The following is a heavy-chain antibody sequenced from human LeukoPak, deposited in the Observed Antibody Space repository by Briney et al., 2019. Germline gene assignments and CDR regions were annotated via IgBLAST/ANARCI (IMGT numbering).Heavy chain of an antibody. D-gene: IGHD5-24*01. J-gene: IGHJ4*02. CDR1: GGSFSGYY. Sequence: PSETLSLTCAVYGGSFSGYYWSWIRQPPGKGLEWIGEINHSGSTNYNPSLKSRVTISVDTSKNQFSLNLNSVTAADTAVYYCARGRGYNSFGYWGQGTLVTVSS. V-gene: IGHV4-34*01. CDR2: INHSGST. CDR3: ARGRGYNSFGY.